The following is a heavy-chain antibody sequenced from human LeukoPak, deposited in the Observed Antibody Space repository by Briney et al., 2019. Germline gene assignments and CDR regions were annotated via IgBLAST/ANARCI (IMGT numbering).Heavy chain of an antibody. CDR3: ARVVSGSYWGLEY. Sequence: ASVKVSCKASGYTFTTYYMHWVRQAPGQGLEWMGIINPSGGSTTYAQRFQSRVTMTRDTSTSTVYMDLSSLRSEDTAMYYCARVVSGSYWGLEYWGQGTLVTVSS. CDR1: GYTFTTYY. CDR2: INPSGGST. J-gene: IGHJ4*02. V-gene: IGHV1-46*01. D-gene: IGHD1-26*01.